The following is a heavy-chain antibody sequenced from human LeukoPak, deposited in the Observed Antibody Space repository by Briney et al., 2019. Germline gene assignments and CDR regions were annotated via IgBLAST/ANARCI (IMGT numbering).Heavy chain of an antibody. V-gene: IGHV3-9*01. CDR2: ISWNSGSI. J-gene: IGHJ4*02. CDR1: GFTFDDYA. CDR3: AKDGSLWFGELSYYFDY. Sequence: GGSLRLSCAASGFTFDDYAMHWVRQAPGKGLEWVSGISWNSGSIGYADSVKGRFTISRDNAKNSLYLQMNSLRAEDTALYYCAKDGSLWFGELSYYFDYWGQGTLVTVSS. D-gene: IGHD3-10*01.